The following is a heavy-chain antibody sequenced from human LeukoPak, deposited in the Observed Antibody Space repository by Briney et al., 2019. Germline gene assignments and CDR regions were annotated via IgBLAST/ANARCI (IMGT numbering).Heavy chain of an antibody. CDR3: AREPRSYGQWLLLWDYYYYYMDV. D-gene: IGHD6-19*01. J-gene: IGHJ6*03. V-gene: IGHV1-2*02. CDR1: GYTFTGYY. Sequence: ASVKVSCKASGYTFTGYYMHWVRQAPGQGLEWMGWINPNSGGTNYAQKFQGRVTMTRDTSISTAYMELSRLRSDDTAVYYCAREPRSYGQWLLLWDYYYYYMDVWGKGTTVTVSS. CDR2: INPNSGGT.